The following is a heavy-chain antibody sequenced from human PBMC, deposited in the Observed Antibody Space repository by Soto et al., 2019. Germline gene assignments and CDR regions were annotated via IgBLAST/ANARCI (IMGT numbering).Heavy chain of an antibody. CDR3: ARVFTMVRGVIMGNWFDP. J-gene: IGHJ5*02. V-gene: IGHV4-59*01. Sequence: TSETLSLTCTVSGGSIRSYYWSWIRQPPGKGLEWIGYIYYSGSTNYNPSLKSRVTISVDTSKNQFSLKLSSVTAADTAVYYCARVFTMVRGVIMGNWFDPWGQGTLVTVSS. CDR1: GGSIRSYY. D-gene: IGHD3-10*01. CDR2: IYYSGST.